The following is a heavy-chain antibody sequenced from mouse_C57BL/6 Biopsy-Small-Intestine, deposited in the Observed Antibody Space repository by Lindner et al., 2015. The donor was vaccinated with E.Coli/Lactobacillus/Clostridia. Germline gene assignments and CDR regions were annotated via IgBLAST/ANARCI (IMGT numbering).Heavy chain of an antibody. Sequence: VQLQESGPELVKPGASVTLSCKASGYTFSDYEMHWVKQTPMHGLEWIGSTDPETGGIAYNQKFKDKAILTADRSSSTAYMELRSLTSEDSAVYYCTTERDLGVYFGHWGQGTTLTVSS. J-gene: IGHJ2*01. CDR3: TTERDLGVYFGH. CDR1: GYTFSDYE. V-gene: IGHV1-15*01. CDR2: TDPETGGI.